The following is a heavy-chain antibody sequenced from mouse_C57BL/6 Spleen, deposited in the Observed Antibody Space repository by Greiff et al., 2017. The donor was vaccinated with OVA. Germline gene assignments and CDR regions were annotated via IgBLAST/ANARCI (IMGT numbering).Heavy chain of an antibody. D-gene: IGHD2-3*01. CDR1: GFTFSSYA. J-gene: IGHJ3*01. V-gene: IGHV5-4*01. CDR3: ARGDGYHGGFAY. Sequence: VQLKESGGGLVKPGGSLKLSCAASGFTFSSYAMSWVRQTPEKRLEWVATISDGGSYTYYPDNVKGRFTISRDNAKNNLYLQMSHLKSEDTAMYYCARGDGYHGGFAYWGQGTLVTVSA. CDR2: ISDGGSYT.